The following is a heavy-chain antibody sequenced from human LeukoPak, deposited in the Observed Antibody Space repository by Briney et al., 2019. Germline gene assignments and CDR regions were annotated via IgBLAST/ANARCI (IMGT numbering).Heavy chain of an antibody. Sequence: PGGSLRLSRAASGFTFSSYAMSWVRQAPGKGLEWVSAINGSGGSTYYADSVKGRFTISRDNSKNTLYLQMNSLRAEDTAVYYCAKDRSLLLIAAAGYWFDPWGQGTLVTVSS. V-gene: IGHV3-23*01. D-gene: IGHD6-13*01. CDR1: GFTFSSYA. CDR3: AKDRSLLLIAAAGYWFDP. J-gene: IGHJ5*02. CDR2: INGSGGST.